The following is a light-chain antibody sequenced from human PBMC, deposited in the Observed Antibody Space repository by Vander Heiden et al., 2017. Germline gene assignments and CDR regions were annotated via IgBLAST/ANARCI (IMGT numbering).Light chain of an antibody. J-gene: IGKJ5*01. Sequence: DIQMTQSPSSLSASVGDRVTITCRASQRISRYLNWYQEKPGKAPKLLIYAASSLQTGVPSKFSGRGSGTDFTLTISSLQPEDVATYYCQQSDSTPITFGQGTRLEIK. V-gene: IGKV1-39*01. CDR2: AAS. CDR3: QQSDSTPIT. CDR1: QRISRY.